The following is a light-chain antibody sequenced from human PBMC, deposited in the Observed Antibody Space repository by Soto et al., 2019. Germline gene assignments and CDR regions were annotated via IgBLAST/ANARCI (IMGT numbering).Light chain of an antibody. CDR2: AAS. CDR1: QSISSY. CDR3: QQIYSTPPFT. V-gene: IGKV1-39*01. Sequence: DIQMTQSPSSLSASVGDRVTITCRASQSISSYLNWYQQKPGKAPKLLIYAASSLQSGVPSRFSGSGSVTDFTLTISSLQPEDFATYYCQQIYSTPPFTFGPGTKVDIK. J-gene: IGKJ3*01.